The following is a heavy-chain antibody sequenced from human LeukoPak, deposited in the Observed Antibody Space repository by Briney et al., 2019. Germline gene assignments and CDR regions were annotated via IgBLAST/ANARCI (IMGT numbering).Heavy chain of an antibody. Sequence: PGGSLRLSCAASGFTFSNAWMSWVCQAPGKRLEWVGRIKSKTDGGTTDYAAPVKGRFTISRDDSKNTLYLQMNSLKTEDTAVYYCTTEIAFGTNADYWGQGTLVTVSS. D-gene: IGHD3-10*01. J-gene: IGHJ4*02. CDR2: IKSKTDGGTT. CDR3: TTEIAFGTNADY. V-gene: IGHV3-15*01. CDR1: GFTFSNAW.